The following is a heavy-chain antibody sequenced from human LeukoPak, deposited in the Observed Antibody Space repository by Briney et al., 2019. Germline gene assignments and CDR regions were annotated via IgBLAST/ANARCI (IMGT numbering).Heavy chain of an antibody. J-gene: IGHJ4*02. CDR1: GFTFDDYA. CDR2: ISSSSSYI. Sequence: GGSLRLSCAASGFTFDDYAMNWVRQAPGKGLEWVSSISSSSSYIYYADSVKGRFTISRDNAKNSLYLQMNSLRAEDTAVYYCARDGDSGYDPYFDYWGQGTLVTVSS. V-gene: IGHV3-21*01. CDR3: ARDGDSGYDPYFDY. D-gene: IGHD5-12*01.